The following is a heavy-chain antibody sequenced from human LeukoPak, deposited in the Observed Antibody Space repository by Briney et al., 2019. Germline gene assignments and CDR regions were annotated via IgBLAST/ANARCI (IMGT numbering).Heavy chain of an antibody. CDR1: GFTFSSYW. V-gene: IGHV3-7*01. D-gene: IGHD3-3*01. J-gene: IGHJ6*02. Sequence: GGSLRLSCAASGFTFSSYWMSWVRQAPGNGLEWVANIKQDGSEKYYVDSVKGRFTISRDNAKNSLYLQMNSLRAEDTAVYYCARVSYDFWSGAYYYYGMDVWGQGTTVTVSS. CDR3: ARVSYDFWSGAYYYYGMDV. CDR2: IKQDGSEK.